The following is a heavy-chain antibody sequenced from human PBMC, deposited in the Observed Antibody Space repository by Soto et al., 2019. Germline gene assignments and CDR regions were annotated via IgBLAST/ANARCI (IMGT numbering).Heavy chain of an antibody. CDR1: GASISSYY. V-gene: IGHV4-4*08. CDR3: ANLPTWGATTFAP. Sequence: SETLSLTCTVSGASISSYYWSWIRQPPGKGLEWIAYIYNTGTTKYNPSLKSRVTISEDTSKNQFSLKLTSVTAADTAVYYCANLPTWGATTFAPWGQGTLVTVSS. CDR2: IYNTGTT. D-gene: IGHD1-26*01. J-gene: IGHJ5*02.